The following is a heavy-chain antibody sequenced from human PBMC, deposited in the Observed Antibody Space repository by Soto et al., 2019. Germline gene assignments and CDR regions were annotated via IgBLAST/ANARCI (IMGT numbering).Heavy chain of an antibody. D-gene: IGHD4-4*01. CDR3: ARVHGGYSIGGWFDP. Sequence: SETLSLTCTVSGGSISSGDYYWSWIRQPPGKGLEWIGYIYYSGSTYYNPSLKSRVTISVDTSKNQFSLKLSSVTAADTAVYYCARVHGGYSIGGWFDPWGQGTLVTVSS. V-gene: IGHV4-30-4*01. J-gene: IGHJ5*02. CDR1: GGSISSGDYY. CDR2: IYYSGST.